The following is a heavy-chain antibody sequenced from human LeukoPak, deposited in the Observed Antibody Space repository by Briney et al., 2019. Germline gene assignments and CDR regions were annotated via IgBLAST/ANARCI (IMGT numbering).Heavy chain of an antibody. D-gene: IGHD6-19*01. J-gene: IGHJ6*04. CDR2: INHSGST. CDR1: GGSFSGYY. V-gene: IGHV4-34*01. Sequence: SETLSLTCAVYGGSFSGYYWSWIRQPPGKGLEWIGEINHSGSTNYNPSLKSRVTISVDTSKNQFSLKLSSVTAADTAVYYCARKGQFGGWYRNYGIDVWGKGTTVTVSS. CDR3: ARKGQFGGWYRNYGIDV.